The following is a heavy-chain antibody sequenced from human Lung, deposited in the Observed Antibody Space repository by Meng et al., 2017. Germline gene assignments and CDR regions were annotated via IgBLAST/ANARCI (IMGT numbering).Heavy chain of an antibody. V-gene: IGHV3-21*01. CDR1: GFTFSRFT. CDR3: ARDVAGRGGY. D-gene: IGHD1-26*01. Sequence: VPGVGSGGGLVKPGVSLRLSGAAFGFTFSRFTMNWVRQAPGKGLEWVSSISSSSNYIYYADSVKGRFTISRDDAKNSLYLQMNSLRGEDTAVYYCARDVAGRGGYWGQGTLVTVSS. CDR2: ISSSSNYI. J-gene: IGHJ4*02.